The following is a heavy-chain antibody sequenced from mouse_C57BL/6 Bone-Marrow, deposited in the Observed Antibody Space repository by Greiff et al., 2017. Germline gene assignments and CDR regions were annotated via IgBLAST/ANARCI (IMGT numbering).Heavy chain of an antibody. V-gene: IGHV1-82*01. CDR2: IYPGDGDT. D-gene: IGHD3-3*01. CDR1: GYAFSSSW. CDR3: ARGGRGFAY. J-gene: IGHJ3*01. Sequence: VQLQQSGPELVKPGASVKISCKDSGYAFSSSWMNWVKQRPGKGLEWIGRIYPGDGDTNYNGKFKGKATLTADKSSSTAYMQLSSLTSEDSAVYFCARGGRGFAYWGQGTLVTVSA.